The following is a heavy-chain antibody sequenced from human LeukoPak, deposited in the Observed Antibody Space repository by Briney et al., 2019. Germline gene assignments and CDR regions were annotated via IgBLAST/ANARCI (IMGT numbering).Heavy chain of an antibody. Sequence: SETLSLTCTVSGGSISSGSYYWSWIRQPAGKGLEWIGRIYTSGSTNYNPSLKSQVPISVDPSKNQFSLQLSSVTAADTAVYYCARFDGIPGWFDPWGQGTLVTVSS. CDR2: IYTSGST. CDR1: GGSISSGSYY. D-gene: IGHD1-1*01. J-gene: IGHJ5*02. V-gene: IGHV4-61*02. CDR3: ARFDGIPGWFDP.